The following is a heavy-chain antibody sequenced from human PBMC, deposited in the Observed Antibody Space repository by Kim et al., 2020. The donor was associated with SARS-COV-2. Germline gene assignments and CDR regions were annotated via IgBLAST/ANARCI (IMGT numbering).Heavy chain of an antibody. V-gene: IGHV3-15*01. CDR2: IKSKTDGGTT. CDR1: GFTFSNAW. Sequence: GGSLRLSCAASGFTFSNAWMSWVRQAPGKGLEWVGRIKSKTDGGTTDYAAPVKGRFTISRDDSKNTLYLQMNSLKTEDTAVYYCTTLTVTTFFLVDYWGQGTLVTVSS. J-gene: IGHJ4*02. D-gene: IGHD4-17*01. CDR3: TTLTVTTFFLVDY.